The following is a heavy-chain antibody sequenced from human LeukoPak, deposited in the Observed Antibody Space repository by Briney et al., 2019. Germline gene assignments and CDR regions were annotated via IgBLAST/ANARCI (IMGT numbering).Heavy chain of an antibody. CDR2: IWYDGSNK. V-gene: IGHV3-33*06. CDR1: GFTFSSYG. CDR3: AKVGYSSSPDY. D-gene: IGHD6-19*01. Sequence: QAGGSLRLSCAASGFTFSSYGMHWVRQAPGKGLEWVAVIWYDGSNKYYADSVKGRFTISRDNSKNTLYLQMNSLRAEDTAVYYCAKVGYSSSPDYWGQGTLVTVSS. J-gene: IGHJ4*02.